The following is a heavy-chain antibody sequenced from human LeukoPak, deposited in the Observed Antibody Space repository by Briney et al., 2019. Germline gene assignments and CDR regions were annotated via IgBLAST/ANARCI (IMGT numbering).Heavy chain of an antibody. J-gene: IGHJ3*02. CDR2: IYTSGST. D-gene: IGHD3-22*01. CDR1: GGSISSHY. Sequence: SETLSLTCTVSGGSISSHYWSWIRQPAGKGLEWIGRIYTSGSTNYNPSLKSRVTMSVDTSKNQFSLKLSSVTAADTAVYYCARYYYYDSSGAFDIWGQGTMVTVSS. CDR3: ARYYYYDSSGAFDI. V-gene: IGHV4-4*07.